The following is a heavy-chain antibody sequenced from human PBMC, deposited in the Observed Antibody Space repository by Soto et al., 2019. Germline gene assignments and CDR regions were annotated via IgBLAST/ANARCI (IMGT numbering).Heavy chain of an antibody. J-gene: IGHJ4*02. V-gene: IGHV2-5*02. CDR2: IYWDDDK. Sequence: QITLKESGPTLGKPTQTLTLTCTFSGFSLSTSGVGVGWIRQPPGKALEWLALIYWDDDKRYSPSLKSRLTITKDTSKNQVVLTMTNMDPVDTATYYCAHRSYYDSSVDYWGQGTLVTVSS. CDR1: GFSLSTSGVG. D-gene: IGHD3-22*01. CDR3: AHRSYYDSSVDY.